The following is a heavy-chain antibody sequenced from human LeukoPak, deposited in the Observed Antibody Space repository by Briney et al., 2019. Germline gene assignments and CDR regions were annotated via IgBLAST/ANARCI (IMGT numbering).Heavy chain of an antibody. D-gene: IGHD3-22*01. CDR1: GYTLTSYY. CDR2: INPSGGST. Sequence: ASVKVSCKASGYTLTSYYMLWVRQAPGQGLECMGIINPSGGSTSYAQKFQGRVTMTRDTSTSTVYMELSSLRSEDTAVYYCARGHDSSGLNWYFDLWGRGTLVTVSS. J-gene: IGHJ2*01. V-gene: IGHV1-46*01. CDR3: ARGHDSSGLNWYFDL.